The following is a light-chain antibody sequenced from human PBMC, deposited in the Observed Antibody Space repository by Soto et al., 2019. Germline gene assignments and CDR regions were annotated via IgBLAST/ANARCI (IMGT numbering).Light chain of an antibody. Sequence: QSALTQPPSVSGSPGQSVTISCTGTSSDVGSYNRVSWYQQPPGTAPKLMIYEVSNRPSGVPDRFSGSKSGNTASLTISGLQAEDEADYYCSSYTTSSTYVF. CDR2: EVS. CDR3: SSYTTSSTYV. V-gene: IGLV2-18*02. CDR1: SSDVGSYNR. J-gene: IGLJ1*01.